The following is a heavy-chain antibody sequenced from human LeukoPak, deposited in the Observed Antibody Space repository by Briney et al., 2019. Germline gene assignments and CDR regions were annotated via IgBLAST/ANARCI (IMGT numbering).Heavy chain of an antibody. CDR1: GFTFTRYG. CDR2: IRYDGRKT. Sequence: PGGSLRLSCTTSGFTFTRYGMHWVRQIPGKGLEWVAFIRYDGRKTYYADSVKGRFIISRDNSKNTVYLEMGSLRAEDTAIYHCAWEKWEPAYFEYWGQGNLVTVSS. CDR3: AWEKWEPAYFEY. J-gene: IGHJ4*02. D-gene: IGHD1-26*01. V-gene: IGHV3-30*02.